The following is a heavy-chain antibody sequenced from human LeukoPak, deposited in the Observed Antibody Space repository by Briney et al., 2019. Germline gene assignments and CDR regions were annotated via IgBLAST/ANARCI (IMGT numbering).Heavy chain of an antibody. Sequence: GGSLRLSCAASGFTFSSYAMSWVRQAPGKGLEWVSAISGSGGSTCYADSVKGRFTISRDNSKNTLYLQMNSLRAEDTAVYYCAKPIDDDSSGYYKHWGQGTLVTVSS. CDR2: ISGSGGST. V-gene: IGHV3-23*01. CDR1: GFTFSSYA. J-gene: IGHJ4*02. D-gene: IGHD3-22*01. CDR3: AKPIDDDSSGYYKH.